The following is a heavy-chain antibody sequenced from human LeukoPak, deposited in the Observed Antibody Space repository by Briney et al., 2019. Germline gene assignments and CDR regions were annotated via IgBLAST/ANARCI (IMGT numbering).Heavy chain of an antibody. CDR2: INPNSGGT. CDR3: ARGSGYGDYKFVRYYYYGMDV. J-gene: IGHJ6*02. D-gene: IGHD4-17*01. Sequence: ASVKVSCKASGYTLTDYYLHWVRQAPGQGLEWMGWINPNSGGTNYAQKFQGWVTMTRDTSISTAYMELSRLRSDDTAVYYCARGSGYGDYKFVRYYYYGMDVWGQGTTVTVSS. CDR1: GYTLTDYY. V-gene: IGHV1-2*04.